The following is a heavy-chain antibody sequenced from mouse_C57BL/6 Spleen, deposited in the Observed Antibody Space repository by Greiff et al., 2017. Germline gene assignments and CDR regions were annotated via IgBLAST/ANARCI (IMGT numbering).Heavy chain of an antibody. V-gene: IGHV2-2*01. CDR2: IWSGGST. D-gene: IGHD4-1*01. CDR3: ARNGLGRYFDV. J-gene: IGHJ1*03. Sequence: QVQLQQSGPGLVQPSQSLSIPCPVSGFSFTSYGVHWVRQSPGTGLEWLGVIWSGGSTDYTAAFMSRLSISTDNSKSQVFFKMNSLQADDTAIYYCARNGLGRYFDVWGTGTTVTVSS. CDR1: GFSFTSYG.